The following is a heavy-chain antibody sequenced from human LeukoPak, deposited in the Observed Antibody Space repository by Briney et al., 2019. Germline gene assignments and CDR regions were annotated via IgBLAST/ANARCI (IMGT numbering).Heavy chain of an antibody. CDR3: ARGPYGSGSYY. D-gene: IGHD3-10*01. CDR2: IYYSGTT. Sequence: SETLSLTCTVSGGSISSGDYYWSWIRQPPGKCLEWIGYIYYSGTTYYNPSLKSRVTISVDTSKNQFSLKLTSVTAADTAVYFCARGPYGSGSYYWGQGTLVTVSS. V-gene: IGHV4-30-4*01. CDR1: GGSISSGDYY. J-gene: IGHJ4*02.